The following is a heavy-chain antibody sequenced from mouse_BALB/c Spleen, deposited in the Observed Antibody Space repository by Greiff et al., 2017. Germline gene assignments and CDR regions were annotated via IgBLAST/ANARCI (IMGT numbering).Heavy chain of an antibody. V-gene: IGHV2-9*02. D-gene: IGHD2-14*01. CDR2: IWAGGST. CDR3: ARDYYRFDWYFDV. J-gene: IGHJ1*01. Sequence: VQLQESGPGLVAPSQSLSITCTVSGFSLTSYGVHWVRQPPGKGLEWLGVIWAGGSTNYNSALMSRLSISKDNSKSQVFLKMNSLQTDDTAMYYCARDYYRFDWYFDVWGAGTTVTVSS. CDR1: GFSLTSYG.